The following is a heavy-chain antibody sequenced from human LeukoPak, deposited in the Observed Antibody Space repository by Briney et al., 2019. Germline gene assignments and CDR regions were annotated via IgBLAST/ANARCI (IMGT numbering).Heavy chain of an antibody. D-gene: IGHD3-3*01. Sequence: GASVKVSCKAPGYTFTSYGISWVRQAPGQGLEWMGWISAYNGNTNYAQKLQGRVTMTTDTSTSTAYMELRSLRYDDTAVYYCARTPQFGVVIIYWFDPWGQGTLVTVSS. CDR1: GYTFTSYG. CDR2: ISAYNGNT. J-gene: IGHJ5*02. V-gene: IGHV1-18*01. CDR3: ARTPQFGVVIIYWFDP.